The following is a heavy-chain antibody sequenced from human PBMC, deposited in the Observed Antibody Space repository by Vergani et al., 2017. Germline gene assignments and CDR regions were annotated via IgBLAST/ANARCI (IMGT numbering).Heavy chain of an antibody. D-gene: IGHD6-6*01. CDR2: ICWNSGSI. Sequence: EVQLVESGGGLVQPGRSLRLFCAASGFTFDDYAMHWVRQAPGKGLEWVSGICWNSGSIGYADSVKGRFTISRDNAKNSLYLQMNSLRAEDTALYYCAKGYSSSSGGAFDYWGQGTLVTVSS. CDR3: AKGYSSSSGGAFDY. CDR1: GFTFDDYA. V-gene: IGHV3-9*01. J-gene: IGHJ4*02.